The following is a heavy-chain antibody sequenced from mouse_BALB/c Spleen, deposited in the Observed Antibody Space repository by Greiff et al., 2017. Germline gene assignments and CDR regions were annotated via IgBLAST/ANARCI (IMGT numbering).Heavy chain of an antibody. CDR1: GYTFTSYW. Sequence: QVQLQQPGAELVKPGAPVKLSCKASGYTFTSYWMNWVKQRPGRGLEWIGRIDPSDSETHYNQKFKDKATLTVDKSSSTAYIQLSSLTSEDSAVYYCAREANYGNYRAWFAYWGQGTLVTVSA. J-gene: IGHJ3*01. D-gene: IGHD2-1*01. CDR2: IDPSDSET. V-gene: IGHV1-69*02. CDR3: AREANYGNYRAWFAY.